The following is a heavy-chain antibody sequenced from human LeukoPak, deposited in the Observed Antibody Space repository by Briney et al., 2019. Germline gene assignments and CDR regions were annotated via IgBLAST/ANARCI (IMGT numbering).Heavy chain of an antibody. D-gene: IGHD1-26*01. Sequence: GGSLRLSCAASGFTFSDHYMSWIRQAPGKGLEWVSYISSSGSTIYYADSVKGRFTISRDNAKNSLYLQMNSLRAEDTAVYYCARDLSDPRAPKNYYYYYVMDVWGQGTTVTVSS. CDR1: GFTFSDHY. J-gene: IGHJ6*02. CDR3: ARDLSDPRAPKNYYYYYVMDV. V-gene: IGHV3-11*01. CDR2: ISSSGSTI.